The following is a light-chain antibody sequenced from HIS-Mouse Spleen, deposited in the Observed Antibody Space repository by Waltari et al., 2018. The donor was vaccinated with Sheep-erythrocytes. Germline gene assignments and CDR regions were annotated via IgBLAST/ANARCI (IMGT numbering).Light chain of an antibody. J-gene: IGKJ3*01. CDR3: QQFNSYPFT. V-gene: IGKV1-13*02. CDR1: QGVSSA. CDR2: DAS. Sequence: AIQLTQSPSSLSASVGDRVTITCRASQGVSSALAWYQQKPGKAPKLLIYDASSLESGVPSRVSGSGSGTDFTLTISSLQPEDFATDYCQQFNSYPFTFGPGTKVDIK.